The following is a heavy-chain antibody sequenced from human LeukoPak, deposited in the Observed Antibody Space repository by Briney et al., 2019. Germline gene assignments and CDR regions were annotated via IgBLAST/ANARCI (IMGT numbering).Heavy chain of an antibody. V-gene: IGHV4-59*01. Sequence: SETLSLTCTVSGGSISSYYWSWIRQPPGQGLEWIGYIYDSASTNYNPSLKSRATISVDTSKNQFSLKLNSVTAADTAVYYCARLDYFDRSAYYFGFECWGQGSLVTVSS. D-gene: IGHD3-22*01. CDR2: IYDSAST. CDR3: ARLDYFDRSAYYFGFEC. CDR1: GGSISSYY. J-gene: IGHJ4*02.